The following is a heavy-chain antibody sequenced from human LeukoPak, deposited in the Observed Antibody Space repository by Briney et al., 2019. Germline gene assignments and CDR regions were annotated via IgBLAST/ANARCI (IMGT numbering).Heavy chain of an antibody. CDR1: GFTFSSYW. Sequence: PGGSLRLSCAASGFTFSSYWMHWVRQAPGKGLVWVSRINSDGSSTSYADSVKGRFTISRDNAKNTLYLQMNSLRAEDTDVYYCAREEDFWSGYSAEYFDHWRQGTLVTVSS. D-gene: IGHD3-3*01. V-gene: IGHV3-74*01. CDR3: AREEDFWSGYSAEYFDH. CDR2: INSDGSST. J-gene: IGHJ4*02.